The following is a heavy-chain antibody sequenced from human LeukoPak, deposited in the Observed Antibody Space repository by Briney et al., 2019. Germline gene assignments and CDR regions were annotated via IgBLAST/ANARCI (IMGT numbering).Heavy chain of an antibody. CDR1: GGTFSSYA. Sequence: EASVKVSCKASGGTFSSYAISWVRQAPGQGLEWMGGIIPIFGTANYAQKFQGRVTITADESTSTAYMELSSLRSEDTAVYYCARGLSSGWYRGVDYWGQGTLVTVSS. CDR2: IIPIFGTA. V-gene: IGHV1-69*13. D-gene: IGHD6-19*01. J-gene: IGHJ4*02. CDR3: ARGLSSGWYRGVDY.